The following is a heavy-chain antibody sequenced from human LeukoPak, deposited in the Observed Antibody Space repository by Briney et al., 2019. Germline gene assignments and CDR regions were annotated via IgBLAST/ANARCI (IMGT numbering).Heavy chain of an antibody. V-gene: IGHV3-23*01. D-gene: IGHD3-10*02. Sequence: GGSLRLSCAASGFTFSSYEMSWVRQAPGKGLEWVSALSPSGGITYYEDSVKGRFTISRDNSKNTLYLQMNSLRAEDTAVYYCARGVNYFVLEYWGQGTLVTISS. J-gene: IGHJ4*02. CDR1: GFTFSSYE. CDR2: LSPSGGIT. CDR3: ARGVNYFVLEY.